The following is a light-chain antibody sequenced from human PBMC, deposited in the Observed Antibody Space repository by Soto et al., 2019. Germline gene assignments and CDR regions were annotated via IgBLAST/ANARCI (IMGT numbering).Light chain of an antibody. Sequence: DIQLTQSPSTLSASVGDRVTITCRASQSVSSWLAWYQQKPGKAPKLLIYKASSLESGVPSRFSGSGSGTEFTLTISSLQPDDFATYYCQQYNRYSGTFGQGTKV. CDR1: QSVSSW. V-gene: IGKV1-5*03. CDR3: QQYNRYSGT. CDR2: KAS. J-gene: IGKJ1*01.